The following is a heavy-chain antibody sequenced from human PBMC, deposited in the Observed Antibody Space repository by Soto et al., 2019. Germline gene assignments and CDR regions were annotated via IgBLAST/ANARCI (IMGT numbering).Heavy chain of an antibody. CDR3: ARVISARLYYFYAMDV. V-gene: IGHV1-69*01. CDR1: GGIFSSYA. CDR2: IIPLFGTT. J-gene: IGHJ6*02. D-gene: IGHD6-6*01. Sequence: QVQLVQSGAEVKKPGSSVKVSCKASGGIFSSYAISWVRQAPGQGLEWMGGIIPLFGTTDYAQKFQGRVTSTADESTSTAYMELSSLRSEDTAVFYCARVISARLYYFYAMDVWGQGTTVIVSS.